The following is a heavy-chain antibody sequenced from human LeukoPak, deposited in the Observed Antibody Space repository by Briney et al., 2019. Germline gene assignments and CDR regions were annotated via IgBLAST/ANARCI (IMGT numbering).Heavy chain of an antibody. CDR2: IYTSGST. J-gene: IGHJ4*02. CDR1: GGSISSGCYY. V-gene: IGHV4-61*02. Sequence: PSETLSLTCTVSGGSISSGCYYWSWIRQPAGKGLEWIGRIYTSGSTNYNPSLKSRVTISVDTSKNQFSLKLSSVTAADTAVYYCAGHGSGWYSFDYWGQGTLVTVSS. D-gene: IGHD6-19*01. CDR3: AGHGSGWYSFDY.